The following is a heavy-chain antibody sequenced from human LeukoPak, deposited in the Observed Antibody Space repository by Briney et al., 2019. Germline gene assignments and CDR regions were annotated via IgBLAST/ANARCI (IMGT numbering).Heavy chain of an antibody. CDR3: VTGGHYSGS. CDR1: GFTVSSNY. V-gene: IGHV3-66*01. CDR2: IYSGGST. J-gene: IGHJ5*02. D-gene: IGHD3-3*01. Sequence: QPGGSLRLSCAASGFTVSSNYMNWVRQAPGKGLEWVSVIYSGGSTHYADSVKGRFTISRDNAKNSLHLQMNSLRAEDTAMYYCVTGGHYSGSWGQGSLVTVSS.